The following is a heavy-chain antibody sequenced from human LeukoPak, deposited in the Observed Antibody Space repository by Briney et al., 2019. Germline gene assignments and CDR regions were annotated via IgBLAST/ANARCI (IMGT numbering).Heavy chain of an antibody. CDR1: GFTFSSHA. Sequence: GGSLRLSCAASGFTFSSHAMSWVRQAPGKGLEWVSAISGSGGSTYYADSVKGRFTISRDNAKSSLYLQMNSLRAEDTAVYYCASSTGPKYYYDSSGYPPDWGQGTLVTVSS. D-gene: IGHD3-22*01. CDR2: ISGSGGST. V-gene: IGHV3-23*01. CDR3: ASSTGPKYYYDSSGYPPD. J-gene: IGHJ4*02.